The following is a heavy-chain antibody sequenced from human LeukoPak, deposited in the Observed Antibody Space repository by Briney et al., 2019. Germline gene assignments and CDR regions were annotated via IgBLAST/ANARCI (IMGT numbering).Heavy chain of an antibody. CDR2: MNPNSGNT. V-gene: IGHV1-8*03. D-gene: IGHD3-3*01. CDR3: ARGRRFSITIFGVVIGKDAFDI. J-gene: IGHJ3*02. Sequence: GASVKVSCKASGYTFTSYDINWVRQATGQGLEWMGWMNPNSGNTGYAQKFQGRVTITRNTSISTAYMELSSLRSEDTAVYYCARGRRFSITIFGVVIGKDAFDIWGQGTMVTVSS. CDR1: GYTFTSYD.